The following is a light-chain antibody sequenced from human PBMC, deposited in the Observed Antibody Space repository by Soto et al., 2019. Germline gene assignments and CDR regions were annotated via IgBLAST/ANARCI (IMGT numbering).Light chain of an antibody. CDR1: QSLLYNNTYNY. CDR3: AQGLATPFT. V-gene: IGKV2-28*01. J-gene: IGKJ4*01. Sequence: EIVMTQSPLTLPVTPGEPASISCRSSQSLLYNNTYNYLDWYVQKPGQSPQLLIYLGSNRASGVPDRFSGSGSGTDFTLTISRVEAEDVGVYFCAQGLATPFTFGGGTKV. CDR2: LGS.